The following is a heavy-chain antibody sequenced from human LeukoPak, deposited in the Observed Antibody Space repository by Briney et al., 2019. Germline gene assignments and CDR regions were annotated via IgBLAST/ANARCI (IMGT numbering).Heavy chain of an antibody. CDR2: ISPSHGST. Sequence: GGSLRLSCAASGFTFSSYGISWVRQAPGKGLEWVSAISPSHGSTYYADSVKGRFTISRDNSKNTLYLQMNSLRLEDTAVYYCARTGLGMYSFDYWGQGTLVTVSS. J-gene: IGHJ4*02. CDR1: GFTFSSYG. CDR3: ARTGLGMYSFDY. D-gene: IGHD3/OR15-3a*01. V-gene: IGHV3-23*01.